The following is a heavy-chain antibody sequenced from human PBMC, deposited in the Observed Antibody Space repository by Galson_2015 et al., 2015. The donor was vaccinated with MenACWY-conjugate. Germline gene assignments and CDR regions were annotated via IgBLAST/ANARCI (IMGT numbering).Heavy chain of an antibody. V-gene: IGHV3-48*02. Sequence: SLRLSCAASGFTFSRYCMNWVRQAPGKGLEWVSYISSSSSSIYYADSVKGRFTISRDNAKNSLYLQMNTLRDEDTAVYYCARVPRYSYRFYGLWGQGTLVTVSS. J-gene: IGHJ4*02. D-gene: IGHD5-18*01. CDR1: GFTFSRYC. CDR3: ARVPRYSYRFYGL. CDR2: ISSSSSSI.